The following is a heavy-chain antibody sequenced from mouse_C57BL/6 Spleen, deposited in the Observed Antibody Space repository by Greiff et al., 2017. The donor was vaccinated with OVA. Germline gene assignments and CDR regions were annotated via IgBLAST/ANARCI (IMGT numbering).Heavy chain of an antibody. Sequence: EVKVVESGPELVKPGASVKMSCKASGYTFTDYYMHWVKQSHGKSLEWIGYINPNNGGTSYNQKFKGKATLTVNKSSSTAYMELRSLTSEDSAVYYCARTPNYYDSSFYAMDYWGQGTSVTVSS. D-gene: IGHD1-1*01. J-gene: IGHJ4*01. CDR1: GYTFTDYY. V-gene: IGHV1-22*01. CDR3: ARTPNYYDSSFYAMDY. CDR2: INPNNGGT.